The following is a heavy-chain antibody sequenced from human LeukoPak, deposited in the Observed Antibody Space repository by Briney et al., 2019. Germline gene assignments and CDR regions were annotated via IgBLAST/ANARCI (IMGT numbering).Heavy chain of an antibody. Sequence: GGSLRLSCAASGFTFSAYYMSWIRQAPGRGLEWVPYITNSGGAKFYADSVKGRFTISRDNAKNSLYLQMNTLSVEDTAVYYCARRYRSFSFDPWGQGTLVTVSS. CDR1: GFTFSAYY. D-gene: IGHD3-16*02. CDR3: ARRYRSFSFDP. V-gene: IGHV3-11*01. CDR2: ITNSGGAK. J-gene: IGHJ5*02.